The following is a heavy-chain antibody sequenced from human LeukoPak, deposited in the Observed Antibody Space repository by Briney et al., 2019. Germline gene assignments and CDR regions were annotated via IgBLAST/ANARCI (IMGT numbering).Heavy chain of an antibody. CDR3: ASELGATYTGVGDY. J-gene: IGHJ4*02. CDR1: GFTFISYA. V-gene: IGHV3-30*04. CDR2: ISNDGSNK. Sequence: PRGCPRLSFSASGFTFISYAMAWGRQAPGKGVGRVAVISNDGSNKYYDDSVKGRFTITRDNSKNTLYLQMNSLGAEDTAVDYCASELGATYTGVGDYWGQGTLVTVSS. D-gene: IGHD5-12*01.